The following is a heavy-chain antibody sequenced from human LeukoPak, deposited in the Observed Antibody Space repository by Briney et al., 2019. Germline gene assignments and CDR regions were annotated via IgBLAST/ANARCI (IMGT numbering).Heavy chain of an antibody. J-gene: IGHJ3*01. CDR2: IYYSGST. CDR3: ARHDGSSWYYAFDV. V-gene: IGHV4-59*08. D-gene: IGHD6-13*01. CDR1: GVSISSYY. Sequence: SETLSLTCTVSGVSISSYYWSCLRQPPGKGLEWIGYIYYSGSTNYNPSLKSRVTISLDTSKNQFSLKLSSVTAADTAVYYCARHDGSSWYYAFDVWGQGTMVTVSS.